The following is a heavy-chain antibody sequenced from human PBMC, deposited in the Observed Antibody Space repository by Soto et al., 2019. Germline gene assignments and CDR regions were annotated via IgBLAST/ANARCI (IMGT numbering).Heavy chain of an antibody. CDR1: GYTFTSYG. CDR2: ISAHNGNT. D-gene: IGHD1-1*01. J-gene: IGHJ4*02. V-gene: IGHV1-18*01. CDR3: ARGRYGYY. Sequence: QVHLVQSGAEVKKPGASVKVSCKASGYTFTSYGITWVRQAPGQGLEWMGWISAHNGNTDYAQKLKGRGIVTRDSSTSTADMELRSLISDDTAVDYCARGRYGYYWGQGALVPGSS.